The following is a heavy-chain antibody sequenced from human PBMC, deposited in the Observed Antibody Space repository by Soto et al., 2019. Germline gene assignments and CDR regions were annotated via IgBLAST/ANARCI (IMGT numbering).Heavy chain of an antibody. D-gene: IGHD2-15*01. CDR1: GFTFSSYG. CDR2: IWYDGSNK. J-gene: IGHJ5*02. CDR3: ARDGRGGSGGSYWFDT. Sequence: PGGSLRLSCAASGFTFSSYGMHWVRQAPGKGLEWVAVIWYDGSNKYYADSVKGRFTISRDNSKNTLYLQMNSLRAEDTAVYYCARDGRGGSGGSYWFDTWGQGTMVTFSS. V-gene: IGHV3-33*08.